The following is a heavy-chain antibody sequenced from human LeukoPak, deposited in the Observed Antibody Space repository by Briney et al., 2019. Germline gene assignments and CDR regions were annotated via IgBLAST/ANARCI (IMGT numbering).Heavy chain of an antibody. V-gene: IGHV4-59*01. CDR2: VDHTGST. CDR1: DDSITMYY. J-gene: IGHJ5*02. CDR3: ARDRGYSSAEFDP. D-gene: IGHD6-25*01. Sequence: SETLSLTCSVSDDSITMYYWTWIRQPPGKGLEWIGYVDHTGSTNFNPSLNGRVSISRDTTNNLFSLRLRSVTAADTAVYYCARDRGYSSAEFDPWGQGTLVTVSS.